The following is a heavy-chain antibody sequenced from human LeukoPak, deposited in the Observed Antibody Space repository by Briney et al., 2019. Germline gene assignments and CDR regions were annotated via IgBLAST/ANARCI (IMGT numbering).Heavy chain of an antibody. Sequence: SETLSLTCTVSGASISNYYWSWIRQFPGKGLEWIGYIYYSGSTNYNPSLKSRVTISIDTSKSQFSLKLSSVTAADTAIYYCARAGYSTGRSGGRYYSYGLDVWGQGTTITVSS. D-gene: IGHD6-19*01. CDR2: IYYSGST. J-gene: IGHJ6*02. CDR1: GASISNYY. CDR3: ARAGYSTGRSGGRYYSYGLDV. V-gene: IGHV4-59*01.